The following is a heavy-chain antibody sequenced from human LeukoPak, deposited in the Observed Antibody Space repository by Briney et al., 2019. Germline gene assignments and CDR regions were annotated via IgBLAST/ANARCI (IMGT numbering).Heavy chain of an antibody. D-gene: IGHD6-19*01. V-gene: IGHV3-13*01. CDR3: ARGGIQVSGIDEFDY. J-gene: IGHJ4*02. Sequence: GGSLRLSCAASGFTFIDYDMHWVRQVIGKGLEWVSAIGIRGDTHYLGSVEGRFTISRENAESSLYLQMNSLRAEDTAVYYCARGGIQVSGIDEFDYWGQGTLVTVSS. CDR1: GFTFIDYD. CDR2: IGIRGDT.